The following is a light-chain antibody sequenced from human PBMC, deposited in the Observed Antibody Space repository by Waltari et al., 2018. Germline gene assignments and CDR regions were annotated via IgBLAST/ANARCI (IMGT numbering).Light chain of an antibody. Sequence: QSALTQPASASGSPGQSITISCTGTRSTIGDFHLVSWYQQHPGEAPRLLIYEVTKRPSGISDRFSASKSGNTASLTISRLQPEDEATYYCCSFASRSIFGGGTKVTVL. CDR1: RSTIGDFHL. V-gene: IGLV2-23*02. J-gene: IGLJ2*01. CDR2: EVT. CDR3: CSFASRSI.